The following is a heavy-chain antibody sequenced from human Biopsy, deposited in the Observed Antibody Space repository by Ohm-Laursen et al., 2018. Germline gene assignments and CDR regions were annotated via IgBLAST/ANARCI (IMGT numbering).Heavy chain of an antibody. D-gene: IGHD2-15*01. CDR3: ARGSGSGFYFDQ. V-gene: IGHV1-18*01. Sequence: GASVKVSCKASGYTFTSYGISWVRQAPGQGLEWMGWINTENGNTIYAQNLQGRVTMTADTSTSTAYMEVTSLRSDDTAVYFCARGSGSGFYFDQWGQGTLVTVS. CDR2: INTENGNT. CDR1: GYTFTSYG. J-gene: IGHJ4*02.